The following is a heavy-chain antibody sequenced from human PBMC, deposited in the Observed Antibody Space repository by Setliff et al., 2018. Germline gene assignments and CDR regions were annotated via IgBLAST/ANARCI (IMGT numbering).Heavy chain of an antibody. CDR3: ARAHTWSLPNDNSGYPGWFDP. CDR2: IYHSGSI. V-gene: IGHV4-4*02. D-gene: IGHD3-22*01. CDR1: GGSISSSNW. Sequence: SETLSLTCTVSGGSISSSNWWTWVRQPPGKGLEWIGEIYHSGSINYNPSLKSRVTISVDTSKNQFSLKLSSVTAADTAVYYCARAHTWSLPNDNSGYPGWFDPWGQGTLVTVSS. J-gene: IGHJ5*02.